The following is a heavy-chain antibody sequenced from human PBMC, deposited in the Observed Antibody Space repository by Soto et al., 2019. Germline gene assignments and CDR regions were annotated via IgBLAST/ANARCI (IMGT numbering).Heavy chain of an antibody. CDR3: VRDCDYDSSRNDAFEI. Sequence: QVQLQESGPGLVKPSQTLSLTCTVSGGSISSGGYYWSWIRHHPGKGLEWIGYIYSSGSTYYNPSLRSRVTISADTSKNQFSLKLSSVTAADTAVYYCVRDCDYDSSRNDAFEIWGQGTMVTVSS. J-gene: IGHJ3*02. CDR1: GGSISSGGYY. V-gene: IGHV4-31*03. D-gene: IGHD3-22*01. CDR2: IYSSGST.